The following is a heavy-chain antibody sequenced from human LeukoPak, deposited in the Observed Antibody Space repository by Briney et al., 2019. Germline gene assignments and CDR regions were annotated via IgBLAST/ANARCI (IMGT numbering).Heavy chain of an antibody. D-gene: IGHD6-13*01. CDR1: GYTFTGYY. CDR3: ARGSSWYSYGMDL. CDR2: INPHSGGT. V-gene: IGHV1-2*02. J-gene: IGHJ6*02. Sequence: GASLKVSCKASGYTFTGYYMHWVRQAPGQGLEWMGWINPHSGGTDYAQKIQGRVTMTRDTSISTAYMELGRLRSDDTAVYYCARGSSWYSYGMDLWGQGTTVTVSS.